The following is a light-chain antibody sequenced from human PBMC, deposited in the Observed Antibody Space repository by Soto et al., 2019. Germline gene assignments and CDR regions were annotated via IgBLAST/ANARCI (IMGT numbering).Light chain of an antibody. CDR2: GAS. CDR1: QSISSSY. J-gene: IGKJ3*01. V-gene: IGKV3-20*01. CDR3: QQYGSSPRFT. Sequence: EIVLTQSPGTLSLSPGERATLSCRDSQSISSSYLAWYQQKPGQAPRLLIYGASSRATGIPDRFSGSGSGTDFTLTISRLEPEDFAVYYCQQYGSSPRFTFGRGTKVDIK.